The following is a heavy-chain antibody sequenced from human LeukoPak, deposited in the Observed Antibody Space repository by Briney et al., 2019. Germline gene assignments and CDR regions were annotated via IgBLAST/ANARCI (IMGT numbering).Heavy chain of an antibody. CDR1: GFTFSNYD. J-gene: IGHJ4*02. CDR2: IWFDGSNK. Sequence: GRSLRLSCAASGFTFSNYDMHWVRQAPGKGLEWVAVIWFDGSNKFYADSVKGRFTISRDNSKNTLYLQMNSLRAEDTAVYYCARALQSNTRGFDYWGQGTLVTVSS. CDR3: ARALQSNTRGFDY. V-gene: IGHV3-33*01. D-gene: IGHD4-11*01.